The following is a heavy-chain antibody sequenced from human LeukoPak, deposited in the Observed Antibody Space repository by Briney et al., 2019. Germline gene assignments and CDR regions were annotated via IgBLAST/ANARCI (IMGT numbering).Heavy chain of an antibody. CDR2: INPNSGDT. D-gene: IGHD5-12*01. CDR3: ASSSHQYHIVATTY. J-gene: IGHJ4*02. V-gene: IGHV1-2*02. Sequence: ASVKVSCTASGYTFTGYYINWVRQAPGQGLEWMGWINPNSGDTNSAQEFQGRVTMTRDTSISTAYMELSRLRSDDTAVYYCASSSHQYHIVATTYWGQGTLVTVSS. CDR1: GYTFTGYY.